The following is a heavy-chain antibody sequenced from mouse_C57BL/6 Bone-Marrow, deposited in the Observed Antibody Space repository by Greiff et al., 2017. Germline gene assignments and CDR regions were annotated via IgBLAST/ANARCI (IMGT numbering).Heavy chain of an antibody. D-gene: IGHD2-4*01. CDR1: GYTFTSYW. J-gene: IGHJ4*01. Sequence: VQLQQPGADLVRPGTSVKLSCKASGYTFTSYWMHWVKQRPGQGLEWIGVIDPYDSYTNYNQKFKGKATLTVATSSSTAYMQLSSLASEDSAVDYCAREGYDYDGVYAMDYWGQGTSVTVSS. CDR2: IDPYDSYT. CDR3: AREGYDYDGVYAMDY. V-gene: IGHV1-59*01.